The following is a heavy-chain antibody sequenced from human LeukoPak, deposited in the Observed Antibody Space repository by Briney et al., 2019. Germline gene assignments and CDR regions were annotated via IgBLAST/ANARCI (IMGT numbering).Heavy chain of an antibody. Sequence: GRSLRLSCAASGLTVSIYTMHWVRQASGKGLEWVALISYDGTNKYYADSVKGRFTISRDNSKSTLYLQMNSLRAEDTAVYYCARAVGDCSGGSCYSELDYWGQGALVTVSS. CDR1: GLTVSIYT. D-gene: IGHD2-15*01. J-gene: IGHJ4*02. CDR3: ARAVGDCSGGSCYSELDY. CDR2: ISYDGTNK. V-gene: IGHV3-30*01.